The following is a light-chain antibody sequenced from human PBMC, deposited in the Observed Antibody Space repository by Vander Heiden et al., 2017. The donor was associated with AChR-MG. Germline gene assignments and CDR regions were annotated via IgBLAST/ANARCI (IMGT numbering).Light chain of an antibody. CDR1: SSDVGGYNY. Sequence: QSALTQPRSVSGSPGQSVTISCPGTSSDVGGYNYVSWYQQPPGKPHKLMIYDVSKRPAGVADRFSGSKSYNTASLTISGRQEEDEADYYCCSDAGDDSGLFGGGTKLTVL. V-gene: IGLV2-11*01. J-gene: IGLJ2*01. CDR3: CSDAGDDSGL. CDR2: DVS.